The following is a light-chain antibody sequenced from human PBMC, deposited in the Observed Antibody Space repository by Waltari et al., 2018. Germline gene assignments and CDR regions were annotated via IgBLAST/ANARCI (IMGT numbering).Light chain of an antibody. V-gene: IGKV2-28*01. CDR3: MQALQTWT. J-gene: IGKJ1*01. CDR1: QSLLHSNGYNY. Sequence: SSQSLLHSNGYNYLDWYLQRPGQSPQLLIYLGSNRASGVPDRFSGSGSGTDFTLKISRLQAEDVGVYYCMQALQTWTFGQGTKVEIK. CDR2: LGS.